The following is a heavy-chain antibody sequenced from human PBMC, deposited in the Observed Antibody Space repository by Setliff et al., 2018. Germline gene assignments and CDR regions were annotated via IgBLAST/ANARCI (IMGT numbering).Heavy chain of an antibody. CDR1: GFTFRDYA. D-gene: IGHD7-27*01. J-gene: IGHJ4*02. CDR3: SRENWGGDY. Sequence: GGSLRLSCSTSGFTFRDYAMSWVRQAPGKGLEWVGFIRSKVYGATTEYAASVKGRFTISRDDSKSIAYLHMNSLKADDTAVYFCSRENWGGDYWGQGTLVTVSS. CDR2: IRSKVYGATT. V-gene: IGHV3-49*04.